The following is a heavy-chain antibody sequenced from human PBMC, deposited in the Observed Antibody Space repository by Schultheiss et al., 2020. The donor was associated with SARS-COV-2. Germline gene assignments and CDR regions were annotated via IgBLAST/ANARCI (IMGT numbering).Heavy chain of an antibody. CDR1: GGTFSSYA. CDR3: ARDGGRGFCFDY. Sequence: SVKVSCKASGGTFSSYAISWVRQAPGQGLEWMGGIIPIFGTANYAQKLQGRVTITRDTSASTGYMELSSLRSEDTAVYYCARDGGRGFCFDYWGQGTLVTVSS. J-gene: IGHJ4*02. D-gene: IGHD2-15*01. CDR2: IIPIFGTA. V-gene: IGHV1-69*05.